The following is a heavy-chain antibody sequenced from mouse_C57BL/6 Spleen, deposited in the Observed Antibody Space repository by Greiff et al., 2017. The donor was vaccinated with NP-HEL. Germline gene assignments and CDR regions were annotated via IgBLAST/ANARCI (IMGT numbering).Heavy chain of an antibody. CDR1: GYTFTSYW. V-gene: IGHV1-69*01. Sequence: QVQLQQPGAELVMPGTSVKLYCKASGYTFTSYWMHWVKQRPGQGLEWIGEIDPSDSYTNYNQKFKGKSTLTVDKSSSTAYMQLSSLTSEDSAVYYCARSEYDPFAYWGQGTLVTVSA. CDR3: ARSEYDPFAY. J-gene: IGHJ3*01. CDR2: IDPSDSYT. D-gene: IGHD2-10*02.